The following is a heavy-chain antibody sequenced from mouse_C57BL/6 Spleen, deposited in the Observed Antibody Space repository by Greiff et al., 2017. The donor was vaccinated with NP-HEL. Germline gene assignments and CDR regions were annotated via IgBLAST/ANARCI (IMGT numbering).Heavy chain of an antibody. CDR3: ARLGLRQGFAY. D-gene: IGHD2-4*01. V-gene: IGHV1-85*01. CDR2: IYPRDGST. J-gene: IGHJ3*01. Sequence: VQLQESGPELVKPGASVKLSCKASGYTFTSYDINWVKQRPGQGLEWIGWIYPRDGSTKYNEKFKGKATLTVDTSSSTAYMELHSLTSEDSAVYFCARLGLRQGFAYWGQGTLVTVSA. CDR1: GYTFTSYD.